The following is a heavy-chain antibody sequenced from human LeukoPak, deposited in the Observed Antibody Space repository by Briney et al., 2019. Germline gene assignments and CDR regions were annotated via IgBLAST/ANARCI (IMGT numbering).Heavy chain of an antibody. J-gene: IGHJ5*02. D-gene: IGHD3-3*01. Sequence: LETLSLTCAVSGYSISSGYYWGWIRQPPGKGLEWIGSIYHSGSTYYNPSLKSRVTISVDTSKNQFSLKLSSVTAADTAVYYCARLTTTIFLNWFDPWGQGTLVTVSS. CDR3: ARLTTTIFLNWFDP. V-gene: IGHV4-38-2*01. CDR1: GYSISSGYY. CDR2: IYHSGST.